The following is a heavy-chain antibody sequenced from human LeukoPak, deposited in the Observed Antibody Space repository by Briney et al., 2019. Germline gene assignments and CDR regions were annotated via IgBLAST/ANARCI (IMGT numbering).Heavy chain of an antibody. J-gene: IGHJ3*02. Sequence: GGSLRLSCAASGFTFSSYSMNWVRQAPWKGLEWVSSISSSSSYIYYADSVKGRFTISRDNAKNSLYLQMNSLRAEDTAVYYCARDGGVQLWLPLPDDAFDIWGQGTMVTVSS. V-gene: IGHV3-21*01. D-gene: IGHD5-18*01. CDR2: ISSSSSYI. CDR1: GFTFSSYS. CDR3: ARDGGVQLWLPLPDDAFDI.